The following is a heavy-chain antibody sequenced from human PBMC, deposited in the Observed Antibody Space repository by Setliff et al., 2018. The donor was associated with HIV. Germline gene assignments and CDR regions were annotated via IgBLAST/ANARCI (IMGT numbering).Heavy chain of an antibody. D-gene: IGHD2-2*02. CDR2: IHYNGRT. J-gene: IGHJ5*02. Sequence: SETLSLTCTVSGDSITNDDYYWGWIRQPPGRGLEWIAIIHYNGRTYYDPSLKSRVTIFVDTSKTQFYLKLRSVTASDTAVYYCARYTSRVDWFDPWGQGTLVTVSS. CDR3: ARYTSRVDWFDP. V-gene: IGHV4-39*01. CDR1: GDSITNDDYY.